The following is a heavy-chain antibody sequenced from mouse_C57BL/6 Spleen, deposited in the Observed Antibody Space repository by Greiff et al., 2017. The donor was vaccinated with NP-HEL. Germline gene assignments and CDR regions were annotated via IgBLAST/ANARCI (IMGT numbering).Heavy chain of an antibody. CDR1: GFSFNTYA. Sequence: EVKLVESGGGLVQPKGSLKLSCAASGFSFNTYAMNWVRQAPGKGLEWVARIRSKSNNYATYYADSVKDRFTISRDDSESMLYLQMNNLKTEDTAMYYCVRHGGYYGGFDYWGQGTTLTVSS. CDR2: IRSKSNNYAT. V-gene: IGHV10-1*01. CDR3: VRHGGYYGGFDY. D-gene: IGHD1-2*01. J-gene: IGHJ2*01.